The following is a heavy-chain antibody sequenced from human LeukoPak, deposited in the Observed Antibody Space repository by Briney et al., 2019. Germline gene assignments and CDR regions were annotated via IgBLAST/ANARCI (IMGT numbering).Heavy chain of an antibody. Sequence: SVKVSCKASGGTFSSYAISWVRQAPGQGLEWMGGIIPIFGTANYAQKFQGRVTITADESTSTAYMELSSLRSEDTAVYYCARDGPGDDSSGYYSFGYWGQGTLVTVSS. J-gene: IGHJ4*02. CDR1: GGTFSSYA. V-gene: IGHV1-69*13. CDR3: ARDGPGDDSSGYYSFGY. D-gene: IGHD3-22*01. CDR2: IIPIFGTA.